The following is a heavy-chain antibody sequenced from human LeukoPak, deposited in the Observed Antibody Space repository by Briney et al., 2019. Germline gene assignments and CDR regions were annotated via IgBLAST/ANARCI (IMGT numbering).Heavy chain of an antibody. J-gene: IGHJ4*02. CDR3: ASSSIAVAGTLLNYFDY. D-gene: IGHD6-19*01. CDR2: IIPILGIA. V-gene: IGHV1-69*04. Sequence: SVKVSCKASGGTLCSYAISWLRQAPGQGLEWMGRIIPILGIANYAQKFQGRVTITADKSTSTAYMELSSLRSEDTAVYYCASSSIAVAGTLLNYFDYWGQGTLVTVSS. CDR1: GGTLCSYA.